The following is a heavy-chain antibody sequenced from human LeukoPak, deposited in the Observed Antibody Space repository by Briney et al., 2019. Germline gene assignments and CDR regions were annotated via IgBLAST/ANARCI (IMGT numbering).Heavy chain of an antibody. J-gene: IGHJ4*02. Sequence: SQTLSLTCTVSGGSISSGDYYWSWIRQPPGKGLEWIGYIYYSGSTYYNPSLKSRVTISVDTSKNQFSLKLSSVTAADTAVYYCAREVSSSADKYYFDYWGQGTLVTVSS. CDR3: AREVSSSADKYYFDY. D-gene: IGHD6-6*01. CDR1: GGSISSGDYY. V-gene: IGHV4-30-4*08. CDR2: IYYSGST.